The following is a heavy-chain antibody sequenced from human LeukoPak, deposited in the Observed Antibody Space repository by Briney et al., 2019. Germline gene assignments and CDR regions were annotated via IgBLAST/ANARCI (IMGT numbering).Heavy chain of an antibody. Sequence: SETLSLTCTVSGDSISSYYWSWIRQPAGKGLEWIGRVYHSGSTNHNPSLKSRVTMSVGTSKNQCSLKLSSVTAADTAVYYCARDSRSSSVWYFDVWGRGTLVTVSS. CDR1: GDSISSYY. V-gene: IGHV4-4*07. CDR3: ARDSRSSSVWYFDV. J-gene: IGHJ2*01. D-gene: IGHD6-6*01. CDR2: VYHSGST.